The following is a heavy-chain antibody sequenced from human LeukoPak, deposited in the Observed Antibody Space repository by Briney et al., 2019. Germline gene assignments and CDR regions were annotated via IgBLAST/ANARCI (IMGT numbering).Heavy chain of an antibody. J-gene: IGHJ4*02. CDR2: MNQLGNDK. CDR1: KFTFSYYW. Sequence: GGSLRLSCAASKFTFSYYWMTWVRQAPGKGPEWVAYMNQLGNDKKYLDSVRGRFTISRDNAKNSLYLQMTSLRADDTAVYYCAMGTYYYEFWGQGTLVTVSS. CDR3: AMGTYYYEF. V-gene: IGHV3-7*01. D-gene: IGHD3-10*01.